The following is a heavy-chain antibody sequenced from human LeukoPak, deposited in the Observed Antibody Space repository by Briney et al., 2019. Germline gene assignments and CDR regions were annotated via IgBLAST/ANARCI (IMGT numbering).Heavy chain of an antibody. D-gene: IGHD3/OR15-3a*01. CDR3: ARERTGFYAEY. Sequence: GGSLRLSGAASGFTFSHYAMYWVRQAPGKGLEWVALISYDGSEQHYADSVKGRFTISRDSPKNTLYLQMNTLRPEDTAVYYCARERTGFYAEYWGQGTLVTVSS. CDR1: GFTFSHYA. CDR2: ISYDGSEQ. V-gene: IGHV3-30*04. J-gene: IGHJ4*02.